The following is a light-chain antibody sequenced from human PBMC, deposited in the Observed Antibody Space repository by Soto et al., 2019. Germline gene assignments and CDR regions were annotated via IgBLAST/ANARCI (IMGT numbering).Light chain of an antibody. CDR3: CSFARGSTLI. J-gene: IGLJ2*01. Sequence: QSALTQPASVSGSPGQSITISCPGTSSDVGTYNLVSWYQQHPGKAPKLIIYEGTKRPSGVPNRFSGSKSGNTASLTISGLQAEDEAYYYCCSFARGSTLIFGGGTKLTVL. CDR1: SSDVGTYNL. CDR2: EGT. V-gene: IGLV2-23*01.